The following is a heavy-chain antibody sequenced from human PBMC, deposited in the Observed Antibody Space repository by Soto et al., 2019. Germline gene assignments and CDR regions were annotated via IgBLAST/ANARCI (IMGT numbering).Heavy chain of an antibody. CDR3: ARDDYYDSSEYYFDY. D-gene: IGHD3-22*01. CDR2: ISAYNGNT. V-gene: IGHV1-18*01. J-gene: IGHJ4*02. Sequence: QVQLVQSGAEVKKPGASVKVSCKASGYTFPSYGISWVRQAPGQGLEWMGWISAYNGNTNYAQKLQGRVTMTTDTSTSTAYMELRSLRSDDTAVYYCARDDYYDSSEYYFDYWGQGTLVTVSS. CDR1: GYTFPSYG.